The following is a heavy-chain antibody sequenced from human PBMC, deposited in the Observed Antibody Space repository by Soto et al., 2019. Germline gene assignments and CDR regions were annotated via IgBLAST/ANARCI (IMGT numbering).Heavy chain of an antibody. Sequence: GGSLRLSCAASGLTVSSSYMSWVRQAPGKGLQWVSVIYSAGSTYYANSGKGRFTISRDISTNMVYLQMSSLTDEDTAVYYCARARGPEYSSAIFFDIWGQGALVTVSS. V-gene: IGHV3-53*01. D-gene: IGHD5-18*01. CDR3: ARARGPEYSSAIFFDI. CDR1: GLTVSSSY. J-gene: IGHJ4*02. CDR2: IYSAGST.